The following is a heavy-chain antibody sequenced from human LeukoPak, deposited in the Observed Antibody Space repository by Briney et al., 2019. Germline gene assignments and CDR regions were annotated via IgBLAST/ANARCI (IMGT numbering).Heavy chain of an antibody. CDR1: GFIFSNYA. V-gene: IGHV3-30*04. CDR3: ALNRGSGWYFHY. D-gene: IGHD6-19*01. Sequence: GGSLRLSCAASGFIFSNYAMHWVRQAPGKGLEWASVISNYGSNKYFADSVKGRFTISRDNSKNTLYLQMNSLRAEDTAVYYCALNRGSGWYFHYWGQGTLVTVSS. CDR2: ISNYGSNK. J-gene: IGHJ4*02.